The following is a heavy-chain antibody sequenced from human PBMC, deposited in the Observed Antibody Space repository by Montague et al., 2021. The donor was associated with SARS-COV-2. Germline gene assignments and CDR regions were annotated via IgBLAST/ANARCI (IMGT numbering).Heavy chain of an antibody. CDR3: VRYSGWFYFDF. CDR1: GDSVASNRGS. J-gene: IGHJ4*02. D-gene: IGHD6-19*01. CDR2: TYYRSKWYS. V-gene: IGHV6-1*01. Sequence: CAISGDSVASNRGSWSGIRQSPSRGLEWLGRTYYRSKWYSDYAPSVRGRLTVNPDASKKEFSLELNYVTPEDTAVYYCVRYSGWFYFDFWGQGTLVTVSS.